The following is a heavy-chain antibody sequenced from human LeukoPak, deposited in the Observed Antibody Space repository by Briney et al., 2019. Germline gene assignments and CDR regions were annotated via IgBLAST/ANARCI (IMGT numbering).Heavy chain of an antibody. Sequence: VASVKVSCKASGYSFTSHYIHWVRQAPGQGLEWMGIINPSHGSTSYAQKFQGRVTVTRDTSTSTVYMDLSSLGSEDTAVYYCARGYSSGFGNWGQGTLVTVSS. CDR1: GYSFTSHY. J-gene: IGHJ4*02. CDR2: INPSHGST. V-gene: IGHV1-46*01. CDR3: ARGYSSGFGN. D-gene: IGHD6-19*01.